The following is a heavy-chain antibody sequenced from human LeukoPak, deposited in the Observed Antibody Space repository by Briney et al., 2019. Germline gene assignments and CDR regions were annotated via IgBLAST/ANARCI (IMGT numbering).Heavy chain of an antibody. CDR3: AKDSSGGYNSH. V-gene: IGHV1-2*02. D-gene: IGHD5-24*01. J-gene: IGHJ4*02. CDR1: GYIFKDFY. Sequence: ASVKVSFKTSGYIFKDFYIHWVRQAPAHGLEWMGWINPNSGDTNSAQRFHGRVTMHSDTSTGTAYMDLSSLTSDDTAVYFCAKDSSGGYNSHWGQGTLVTVSS. CDR2: INPNSGDT.